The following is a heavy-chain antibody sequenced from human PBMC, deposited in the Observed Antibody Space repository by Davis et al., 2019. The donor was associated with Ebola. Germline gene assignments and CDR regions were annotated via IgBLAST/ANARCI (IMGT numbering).Heavy chain of an antibody. CDR2: ISAYNGNT. CDR3: ARDPNYYGSGSSLQPLNWFDP. Sequence: AASVKVSCKASGYTFTSYGISWVRQAPGQGLEWMGWISAYNGNTNYAQKLQGRVTMTTDTSTSTAYMELRSLRSDDTAVYYCARDPNYYGSGSSLQPLNWFDPWGQGTLVTVSS. D-gene: IGHD3-10*01. V-gene: IGHV1-18*04. J-gene: IGHJ5*02. CDR1: GYTFTSYG.